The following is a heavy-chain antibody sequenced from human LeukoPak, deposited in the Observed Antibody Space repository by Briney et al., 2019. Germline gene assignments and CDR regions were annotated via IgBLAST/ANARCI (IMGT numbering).Heavy chain of an antibody. Sequence: GGSLRLSCTTSGFTFGDHGVSWFRQAPGKGLEWVSAISGSGGSTYYADSVKGRFTISRDNSKNTLYLQMNSLRAEDTAVYYCARGENYYDSSGYRYFQHWGQGTLVTVSS. V-gene: IGHV3-23*01. CDR3: ARGENYYDSSGYRYFQH. J-gene: IGHJ1*01. D-gene: IGHD3-22*01. CDR2: ISGSGGST. CDR1: GFTFGDHG.